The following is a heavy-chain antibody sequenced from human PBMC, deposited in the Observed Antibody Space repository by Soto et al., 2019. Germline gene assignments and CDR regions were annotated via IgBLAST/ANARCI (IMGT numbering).Heavy chain of an antibody. CDR3: AKDKYSSSSSIFYGMDV. CDR1: GFTFSSYA. J-gene: IGHJ6*02. D-gene: IGHD6-6*01. CDR2: ISGSGGST. Sequence: PGGSLRLSCAASGFTFSSYAMSWVRQAPGKGLEWVSAISGSGGSTYYADSVKGRFTISRDNSKNTLYLQMNSLRAEDTAVYYCAKDKYSSSSSIFYGMDVWGQGTTVTVSS. V-gene: IGHV3-23*01.